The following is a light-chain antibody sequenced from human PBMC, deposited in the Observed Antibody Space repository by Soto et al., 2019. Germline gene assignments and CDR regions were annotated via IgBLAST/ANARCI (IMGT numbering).Light chain of an antibody. Sequence: QSALTQPPSVSGAPGQRLTISGLGSNSTIGAGYDVHWYQQLPGTAPKLLIYGNSNRPSGVPDRFSGSKSGTSASLTITGLQAEDEADYYCQSYGDSLSGYVFGTGTKVTVL. CDR1: NSTIGAGYD. CDR2: GNS. CDR3: QSYGDSLSGYV. V-gene: IGLV1-40*01. J-gene: IGLJ1*01.